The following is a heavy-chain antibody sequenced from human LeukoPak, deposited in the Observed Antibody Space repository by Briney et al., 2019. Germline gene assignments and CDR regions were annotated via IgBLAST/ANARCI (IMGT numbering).Heavy chain of an antibody. D-gene: IGHD4-17*01. CDR2: IRSKAFGGTP. CDR1: GFTFDDYA. CDR3: TRNTVTVHFDY. J-gene: IGHJ4*02. Sequence: GGSLRLSCSASGFTFDDYAVNWFRQAPGKGLEWVGFIRSKAFGGTPEYAASVRGRFTISRDDSKSIAYLQMNSLKTEDTAVYYCTRNTVTVHFDYWSQGTLVTVSS. V-gene: IGHV3-49*03.